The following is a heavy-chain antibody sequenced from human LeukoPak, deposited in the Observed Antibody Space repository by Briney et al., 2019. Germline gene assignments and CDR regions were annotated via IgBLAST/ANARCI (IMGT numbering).Heavy chain of an antibody. V-gene: IGHV4-39*07. CDR3: ARAEVYDILTGARYYDY. D-gene: IGHD3-9*01. J-gene: IGHJ4*02. Sequence: SETLSLTCTVSGGSISSSSYYWGWIRQPPGKGLEWIGSIYYSGSTYYNPSLKSRVTISVDTSKNQFSLKLSSVTAADTAVYYCARAEVYDILTGARYYDYWGQGTLVTVSS. CDR1: GGSISSSSYY. CDR2: IYYSGST.